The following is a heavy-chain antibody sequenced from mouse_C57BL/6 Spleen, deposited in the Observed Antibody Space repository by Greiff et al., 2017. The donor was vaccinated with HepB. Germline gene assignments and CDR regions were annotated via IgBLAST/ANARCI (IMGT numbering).Heavy chain of an antibody. V-gene: IGHV2-5*01. Sequence: VQLQQSGPGLVQPSQSLSITCTVSGFSLTSYGVHWVRQSPGKGLEWLGVIWRGGSTDYNAAFMSRLSITNDNSKRQVFFKMNSLQADDTAIFYCAKGNYESYYFDYWGQGTTLTVSS. CDR1: GFSLTSYG. D-gene: IGHD1-1*01. CDR2: IWRGGST. J-gene: IGHJ2*01. CDR3: AKGNYESYYFDY.